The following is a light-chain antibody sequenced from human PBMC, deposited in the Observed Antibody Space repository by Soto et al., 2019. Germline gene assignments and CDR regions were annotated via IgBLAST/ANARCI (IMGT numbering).Light chain of an antibody. CDR3: QQYNGT. CDR1: QSISNW. Sequence: IQMTQSPSTLSASVGDRVTITCRASQSISNWLAWYQQKPGKAPILLIYKASSLESGVPSRFSGSGSGTEFTLTISSLQPDDFATYYCQQYNGTFGQGTKVDIK. V-gene: IGKV1-5*03. J-gene: IGKJ1*01. CDR2: KAS.